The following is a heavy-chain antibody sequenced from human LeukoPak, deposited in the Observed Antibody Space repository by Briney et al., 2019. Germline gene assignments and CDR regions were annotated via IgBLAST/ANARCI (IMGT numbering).Heavy chain of an antibody. Sequence: PSETLSLTCTVSGGSISSSSYYWGWIRQPPGKGLEWIGSIYYSGSTYYNPSLKSRVTISVDTSKNQFSLKLSSVTAADTAAYYCARDLGSWYKNWFDPWGQGTLVTVSS. CDR2: IYYSGST. D-gene: IGHD6-13*01. V-gene: IGHV4-39*07. J-gene: IGHJ5*02. CDR1: GGSISSSSYY. CDR3: ARDLGSWYKNWFDP.